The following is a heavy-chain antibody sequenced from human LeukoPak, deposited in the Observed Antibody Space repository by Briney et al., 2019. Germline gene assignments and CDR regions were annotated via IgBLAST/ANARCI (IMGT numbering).Heavy chain of an antibody. CDR1: GFTFNNYG. J-gene: IGHJ4*02. CDR3: ARDGFDGYNLLFDN. CDR2: IWYDGGSK. D-gene: IGHD5-24*01. V-gene: IGHV3-33*01. Sequence: PGGSLRLSCAASGFTFNNYGMHWVRQAPGKGLEWVAVIWYDGGSKYYADSVKGRFTISRDNSKNMLYLQMNSLRAEDTAVYYCARDGFDGYNLLFDNWGQGALVTVSS.